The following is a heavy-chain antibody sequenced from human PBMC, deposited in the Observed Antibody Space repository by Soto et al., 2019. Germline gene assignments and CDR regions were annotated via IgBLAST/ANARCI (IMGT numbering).Heavy chain of an antibody. V-gene: IGHV3-23*01. Sequence: GGSLRLSCAVSGFTLSNYGMNWVRQAPGKGLEWVSTVTGSSTNYADSVKGRFTISSDNSKNILSLQMNSLRAEDTAVYYCAKVSGAYCTTTICKAPFDYWGQGTLVTVSS. D-gene: IGHD2-2*01. CDR3: AKVSGAYCTTTICKAPFDY. J-gene: IGHJ4*02. CDR2: VTGSST. CDR1: GFTLSNYG.